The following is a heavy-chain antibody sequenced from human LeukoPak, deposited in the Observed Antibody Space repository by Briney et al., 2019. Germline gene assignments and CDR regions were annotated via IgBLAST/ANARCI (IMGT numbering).Heavy chain of an antibody. V-gene: IGHV3-30*03. J-gene: IGHJ4*02. D-gene: IGHD4-17*01. CDR2: ISSDGTKK. Sequence: GGSLRLSCAASGFTFSSYGMHWVRQAPGKGLEWVAVISSDGTKKSYADSVKGRFTISRDYSKNTLYLQMNGLRAEDTAVYYCARDYYGDYYFDYWGQGTLVTVSS. CDR3: ARDYYGDYYFDY. CDR1: GFTFSSYG.